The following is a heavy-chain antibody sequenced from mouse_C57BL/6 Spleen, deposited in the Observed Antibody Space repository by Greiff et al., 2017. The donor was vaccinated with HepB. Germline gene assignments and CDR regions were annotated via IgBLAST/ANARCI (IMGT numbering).Heavy chain of an antibody. CDR2: ISGGGGNT. Sequence: EVMLVESGGGLVKPGGSLKLSCAASGFTFSSYTMSWVRQTPEKRLEWVATISGGGGNTYYPDSVKGRFTISRDNAKNTLYLQMSSLRSEDTALYYCARQHSNYVAWFAYWGQGTLVTVSA. CDR1: GFTFSSYT. D-gene: IGHD2-5*01. J-gene: IGHJ3*01. CDR3: ARQHSNYVAWFAY. V-gene: IGHV5-9*01.